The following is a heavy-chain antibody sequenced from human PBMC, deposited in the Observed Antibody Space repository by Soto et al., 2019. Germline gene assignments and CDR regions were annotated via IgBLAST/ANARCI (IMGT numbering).Heavy chain of an antibody. CDR1: GFTFSSYA. Sequence: GSLSLSCAASGFTFSSYAMSWVRQAPGKGLEWVSAISGSGGSTYYGDSVKGRFTISRDNSKNTRYLQMNSLPAEDPAVYDCAKGGYCGGDCYSGAYYFDYWGQGTLVTVSS. J-gene: IGHJ4*02. D-gene: IGHD2-21*02. CDR3: AKGGYCGGDCYSGAYYFDY. CDR2: ISGSGGST. V-gene: IGHV3-23*01.